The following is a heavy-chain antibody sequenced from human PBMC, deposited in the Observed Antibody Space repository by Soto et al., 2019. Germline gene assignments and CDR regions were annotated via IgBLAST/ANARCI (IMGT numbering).Heavy chain of an antibody. D-gene: IGHD3-3*01. CDR2: INHSGST. CDR3: AITYYDFCSGYDRDNWFDP. Sequence: PLETLSLTCAVYGGSFSGYYWSWIRQPPGKGLEWIGEINHSGSTNYNPSLKSRVTISVDTSKNQFSLKLSSVTAADTAVYYCAITYYDFCSGYDRDNWFDPWGQGTLVTVSS. J-gene: IGHJ5*02. V-gene: IGHV4-34*01. CDR1: GGSFSGYY.